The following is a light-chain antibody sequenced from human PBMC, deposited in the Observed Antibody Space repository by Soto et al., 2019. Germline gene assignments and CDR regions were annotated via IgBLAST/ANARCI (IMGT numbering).Light chain of an antibody. Sequence: IQMTQSPSSVSASVGDRVTMPCRASQGVGGWLAWYQQKPGKVPKLLIYATSSLHSGVPSRFSGSGSGTDFTLSISSLQPEDFATYYCQQTHSIPLSFGPGTKVDIK. CDR3: QQTHSIPLS. CDR1: QGVGGW. CDR2: ATS. V-gene: IGKV1-12*01. J-gene: IGKJ3*01.